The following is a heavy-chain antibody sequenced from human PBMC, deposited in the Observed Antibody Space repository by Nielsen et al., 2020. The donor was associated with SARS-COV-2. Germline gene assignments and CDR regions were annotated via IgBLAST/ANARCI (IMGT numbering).Heavy chain of an antibody. Sequence: WVRQAPGQGLEWMGWISAYNGNTNYAQKLQGRVTMTTDTSTSTAYMELRSLRSEDTAVYYCAREGGIAAAGIIYYYMDVWGKGTTVTVSS. CDR2: ISAYNGNT. V-gene: IGHV1-18*01. CDR3: AREGGIAAAGIIYYYMDV. J-gene: IGHJ6*03. D-gene: IGHD6-13*01.